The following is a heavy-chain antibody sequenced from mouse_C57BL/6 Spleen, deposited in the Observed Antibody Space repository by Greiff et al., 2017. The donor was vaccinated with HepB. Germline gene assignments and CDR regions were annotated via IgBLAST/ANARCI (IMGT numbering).Heavy chain of an antibody. J-gene: IGHJ3*01. CDR2: ISSGGDYI. V-gene: IGHV5-9-1*02. Sequence: EVKVVESGEGLVKPGGSLKLSCAASGFTFSSYAMSWVRQTPEKRLEWVAYISSGGDYIYYADTVKGRFTISRDNARNTLYLQMSSLKSEDTAMYYCTREENRGFAYWGQGTLVTVSA. CDR3: TREENRGFAY. CDR1: GFTFSSYA.